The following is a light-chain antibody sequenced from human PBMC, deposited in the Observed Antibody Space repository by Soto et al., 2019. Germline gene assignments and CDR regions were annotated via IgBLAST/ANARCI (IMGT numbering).Light chain of an antibody. Sequence: IQLTQSPASLSASVGDRVTLTCRASQGIRNPLAWYQQKPGKGPKLLIYLASTWQSGVPSRFSGSGSGTDFTLTSSSLQPEDVATYYCQQVDSYPSTFGQGTQLEIK. CDR1: QGIRNP. J-gene: IGKJ5*01. CDR3: QQVDSYPST. V-gene: IGKV1-9*01. CDR2: LAS.